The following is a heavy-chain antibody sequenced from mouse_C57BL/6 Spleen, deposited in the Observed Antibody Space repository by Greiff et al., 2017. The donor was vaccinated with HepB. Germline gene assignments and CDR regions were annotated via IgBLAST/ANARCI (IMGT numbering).Heavy chain of an antibody. V-gene: IGHV5-17*01. CDR1: GFTFSDYG. CDR2: ISSGSSTI. CDR3: ATITRGY. D-gene: IGHD1-1*01. Sequence: EVKLMESGGGLVKPGGSLKLSCAASGFTFSDYGMHWVRQAPEKGLEWVAYISSGSSTIYYADTVKGRFTISRDNAKNTLFLQMTSLRSEDTAMYYCATITRGYWGQGTTLTVSS. J-gene: IGHJ2*01.